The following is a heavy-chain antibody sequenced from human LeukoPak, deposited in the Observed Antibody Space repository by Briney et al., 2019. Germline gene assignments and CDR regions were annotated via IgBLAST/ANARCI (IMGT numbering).Heavy chain of an antibody. CDR3: TTYYYGSGTDY. V-gene: IGHV4-59*12. CDR1: GGSINSYY. D-gene: IGHD3-10*01. CDR2: IHYTGST. J-gene: IGHJ4*02. Sequence: PSETLSLTCTASGGSINSYYWSWIRQPPGKGLECIGYIHYTGSTNYNPSLKSRVTISVDKSKNQFSLKLSSVTAADTAVYYCTTYYYGSGTDYWGQGTLVTVSS.